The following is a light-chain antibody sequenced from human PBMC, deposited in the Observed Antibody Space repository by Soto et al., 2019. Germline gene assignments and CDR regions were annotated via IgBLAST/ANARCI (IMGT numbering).Light chain of an antibody. J-gene: IGKJ4*01. Sequence: EIVLTQSPATLSLSPGEGATLSCRASQSVSSYLAWYQQKPGQAPRLLIYDASNRATGIPARFSGSGSGTDFTLTISTLEPEDCAVYYWQQRRNWPLTFGGGTKVEIK. CDR2: DAS. CDR3: QQRRNWPLT. V-gene: IGKV3-11*01. CDR1: QSVSSY.